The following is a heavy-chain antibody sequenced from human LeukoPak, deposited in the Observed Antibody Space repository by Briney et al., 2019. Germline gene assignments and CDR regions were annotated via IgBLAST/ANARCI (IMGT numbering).Heavy chain of an antibody. J-gene: IGHJ4*02. CDR3: ARTLNYPLGAHNDY. V-gene: IGHV3-48*04. CDR1: GFTFSSYS. Sequence: GGSLRLSCAASGFTFSSYSMNWVRQAPGKGLEWVSYISSSSSTIYYADSVKGRFTISRDNAKNSLYLQMNSLRAEDTAVYYCARTLNYPLGAHNDYWGQGTLVTVSS. D-gene: IGHD1-26*01. CDR2: ISSSSSTI.